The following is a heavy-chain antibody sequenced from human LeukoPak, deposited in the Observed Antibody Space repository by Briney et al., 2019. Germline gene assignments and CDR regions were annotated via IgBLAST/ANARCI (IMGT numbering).Heavy chain of an antibody. CDR3: ARLTGGYASDVFDI. CDR2: IYYTGST. J-gene: IGHJ3*02. Sequence: SETLSLTCTVSGGSISSYYWSWIRQPPGKGLEWIGYIYYTGSTNYSPSLKSRVTIAVDTSKKQFSLNMSSVTAADTAVYYCARLTGGYASDVFDIWGQGTMVTVSS. V-gene: IGHV4-59*08. CDR1: GGSISSYY. D-gene: IGHD3-22*01.